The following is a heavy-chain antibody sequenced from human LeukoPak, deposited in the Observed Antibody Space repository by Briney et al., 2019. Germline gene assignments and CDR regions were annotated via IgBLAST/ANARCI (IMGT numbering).Heavy chain of an antibody. Sequence: GGSLRLSCAASGFTFSSYSMSWIRQAPGKGLEWVSHISGGGSMAYYVDSVKGRFTISRDNSKNLLYLQMNSLRAEDTAVYYCASHLYFDFWSDRWGQGTTVTVSS. CDR1: GFTFSSYS. CDR3: ASHLYFDFWSDR. D-gene: IGHD3-3*01. J-gene: IGHJ6*02. CDR2: ISGGGSMA. V-gene: IGHV3-48*04.